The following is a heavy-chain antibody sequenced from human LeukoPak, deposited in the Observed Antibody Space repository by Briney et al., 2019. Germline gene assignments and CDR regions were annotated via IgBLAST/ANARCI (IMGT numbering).Heavy chain of an antibody. CDR2: VIPIFGTA. V-gene: IGHV1-69*13. D-gene: IGHD5-18*01. Sequence: SVKVSCKASGGTFSSYAISWVRQAPRQGLEWMGGVIPIFGTANYAQKFQGRVTITADESTSTAYMELSSLRSEDTAVYYCASARGYSYGQLDYWGQGTLVTVSS. CDR1: GGTFSSYA. J-gene: IGHJ4*02. CDR3: ASARGYSYGQLDY.